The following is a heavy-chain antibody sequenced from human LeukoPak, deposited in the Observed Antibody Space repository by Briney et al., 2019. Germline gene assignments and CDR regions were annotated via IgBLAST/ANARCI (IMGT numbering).Heavy chain of an antibody. CDR1: GFTFGDYA. J-gene: IGHJ6*03. V-gene: IGHV3-49*03. CDR2: IRSKAYGGTT. CDR3: TRDRQDSSWYYYYYMDV. Sequence: GGSLRLSCTASGFTFGDYAMSWFRQAPGKGLEWVGFIRSKAYGGTTEYAASVKGRFTISRDDSKSIAYLQMNSLKTEDTAVYYCTRDRQDSSWYYYYYMDVWGKGTTVTVSS. D-gene: IGHD6-13*01.